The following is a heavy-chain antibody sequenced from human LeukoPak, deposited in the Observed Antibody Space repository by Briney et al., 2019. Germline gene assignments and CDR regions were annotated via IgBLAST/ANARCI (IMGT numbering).Heavy chain of an antibody. CDR1: GGSISSSSYY. V-gene: IGHV4-39*06. J-gene: IGHJ3*02. CDR3: ARVAGPYYGSGSYYMPDAFDI. CDR2: IYYSGST. D-gene: IGHD3-10*01. Sequence: SETLSLTCTVSGGSISSSSYYWGWIRQPPGKGLEWLGSIYYSGSTYYNPSLKSRVTISVDTSKNQCHLKLRTVTAADTAVYYCARVAGPYYGSGSYYMPDAFDIWGQGTMVIVS.